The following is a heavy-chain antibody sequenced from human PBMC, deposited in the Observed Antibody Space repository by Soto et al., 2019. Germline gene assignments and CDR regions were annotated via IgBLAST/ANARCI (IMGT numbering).Heavy chain of an antibody. Sequence: GGSLRLSCAASGLTFSSYSMRLVRQDPGKGLEWVSAISGSGGSTYYADSVKGRFTISRDNSKNTLYLQMNSLRAEDTAVYYCAKDRNDITIFGVVIVEDYWGQGTLVTVSS. CDR2: ISGSGGST. J-gene: IGHJ4*02. CDR1: GLTFSSYS. D-gene: IGHD3-3*01. CDR3: AKDRNDITIFGVVIVEDY. V-gene: IGHV3-23*01.